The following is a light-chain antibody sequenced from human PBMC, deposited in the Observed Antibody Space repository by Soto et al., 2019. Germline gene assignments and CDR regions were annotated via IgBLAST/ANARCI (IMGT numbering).Light chain of an antibody. CDR2: EVS. CDR1: SSDVGGYNY. CDR3: SSYTSINTLV. V-gene: IGLV2-14*01. Sequence: LAQPASVSGSPGQSITISCTGTSSDVGGYNYVSWYQQHPGKAPKLMIYEVSNRPSGVSNRFSGSKSGNTASLTISGLQAEDEADYYCSSYTSINTLVFGTGTKVTVL. J-gene: IGLJ1*01.